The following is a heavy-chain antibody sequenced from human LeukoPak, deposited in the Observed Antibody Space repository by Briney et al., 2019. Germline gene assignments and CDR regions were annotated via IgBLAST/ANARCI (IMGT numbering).Heavy chain of an antibody. D-gene: IGHD3-10*01. CDR3: ARDYYGSGSYSSFDAFDI. CDR1: GFTFSNYA. CDR2: ISGSGGNT. V-gene: IGHV3-23*01. J-gene: IGHJ3*02. Sequence: GGSLRLSCAASGFTFSNYAMTWVRQAPGKGLEWVSSISGSGGNTYYADSVKGRFTISRDDSKNTLYLQMNSLRAEDTAVYYCARDYYGSGSYSSFDAFDIWGQGTMVSVSS.